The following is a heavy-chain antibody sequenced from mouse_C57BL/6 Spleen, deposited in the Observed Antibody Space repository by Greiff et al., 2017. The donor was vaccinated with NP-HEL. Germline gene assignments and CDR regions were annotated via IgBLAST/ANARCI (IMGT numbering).Heavy chain of an antibody. CDR2: IYPGDGDT. D-gene: IGHD2-5*01. CDR3: ARGDYSNPYWYFDV. CDR1: GYAFSSYW. V-gene: IGHV1-80*01. J-gene: IGHJ1*03. Sequence: VQLQQSGAELVKPGASVKISCKASGYAFSSYWMNWVKQRPGKGLEWIGQIYPGDGDTNYNGKFKGKATLTADKSSSTAYMQLSSLTSEDSAVYFCARGDYSNPYWYFDVWGTGTTVTVSS.